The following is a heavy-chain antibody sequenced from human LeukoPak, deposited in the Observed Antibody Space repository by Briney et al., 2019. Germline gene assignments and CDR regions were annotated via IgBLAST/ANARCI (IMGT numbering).Heavy chain of an antibody. CDR2: INPNSGGT. D-gene: IGHD5-18*01. CDR1: GYTFTGYY. CDR3: ARVDTAMAIDNWFDP. Sequence: ASVKVSCKASGYTFTGYYMHWVRQAPGQGLEWMGWINPNSGGTNYAQKFQGRVTMTRDTSISTAYMELSRLRSDDTAVYYCARVDTAMAIDNWFDPWGQGTLVTVSS. V-gene: IGHV1-2*02. J-gene: IGHJ5*02.